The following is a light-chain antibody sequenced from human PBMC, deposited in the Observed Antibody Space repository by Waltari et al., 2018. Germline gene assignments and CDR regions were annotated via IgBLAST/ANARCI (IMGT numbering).Light chain of an antibody. J-gene: IGLJ3*02. CDR3: QSYDTNNRV. CDR2: EDK. CDR1: SGSIASKH. V-gene: IGLV6-57*04. Sequence: NFMLTQPHSVSGSPGEPVTISCTRSSGSIASKHVQGYQQRPGSAPTTVIYEDKQRPFGVPDRFSGSIDSSSNSASLTISGLKTEDEAEYYCQSYDTNNRVFGGGTMLTVL.